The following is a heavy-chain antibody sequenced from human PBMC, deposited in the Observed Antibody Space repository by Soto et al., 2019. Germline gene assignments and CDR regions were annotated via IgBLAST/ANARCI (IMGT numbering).Heavy chain of an antibody. J-gene: IGHJ4*02. CDR1: GYSFAGYW. D-gene: IGHD3-22*01. V-gene: IGHV5-10-1*01. CDR3: ARQIYDSDTGPNFEYYFDS. Sequence: GESLKISCKGSGYSFAGYWITWVRQKPGKGLEWMGRIDPSDSQTYYSPSFRGHVTISATKSITTVFLQWSSLRASDTAMYYCARQIYDSDTGPNFEYYFDSWGQGTPVAVSS. CDR2: IDPSDSQT.